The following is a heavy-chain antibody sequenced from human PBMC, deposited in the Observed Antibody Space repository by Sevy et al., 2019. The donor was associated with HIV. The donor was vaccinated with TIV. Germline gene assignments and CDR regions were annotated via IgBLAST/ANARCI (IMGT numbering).Heavy chain of an antibody. Sequence: SETLSLTCAVSGGSISTDLYSWNWIRQPPGKGLEWIGYIFHSGNTYYNPSLKSRVTISIDRSKNQFSLNLSSVTAAXXXXXXXXXXXXXXPYHFDYWGQGTLVTVSS. CDR3: XXXXXXXPYHFDY. V-gene: IGHV4-30-2*01. J-gene: IGHJ4*02. CDR1: GGSISTDLYS. CDR2: IFHSGNT.